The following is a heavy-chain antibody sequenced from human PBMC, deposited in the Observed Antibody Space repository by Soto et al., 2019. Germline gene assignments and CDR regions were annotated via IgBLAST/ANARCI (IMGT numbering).Heavy chain of an antibody. V-gene: IGHV4-59*01. J-gene: IGHJ4*02. D-gene: IGHD3-22*01. CDR2: MYYSGTT. Sequence: SETLSLTWTVSGGSINNFCWSWYRQPPGKGLEWFGCMYYSGTTHYNPSLKSRVTLSVDMSKSQISLKLSSVTAADTAVYYCAREGYDRSGYFMDYWGQGTLVTVSS. CDR1: GGSINNFC. CDR3: AREGYDRSGYFMDY.